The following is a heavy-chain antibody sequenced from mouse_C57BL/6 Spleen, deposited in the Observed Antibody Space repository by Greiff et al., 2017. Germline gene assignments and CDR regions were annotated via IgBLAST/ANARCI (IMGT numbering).Heavy chain of an antibody. CDR2: IDPSDSYT. CDR3: SRSYYGDDAGYFDV. D-gene: IGHD2-9*01. CDR1: GYTFTSYW. Sequence: QVQLQQPGAELVMPGASVKLSCKASGYTFTSYWMHWVKQRPGQGLEWIGEIDPSDSYTNYNQKFKGKSTLTVDKSSSTAYMQLSSLTSEDSAVYYCSRSYYGDDAGYFDVWGTGTTVTVSS. J-gene: IGHJ1*03. V-gene: IGHV1-69*01.